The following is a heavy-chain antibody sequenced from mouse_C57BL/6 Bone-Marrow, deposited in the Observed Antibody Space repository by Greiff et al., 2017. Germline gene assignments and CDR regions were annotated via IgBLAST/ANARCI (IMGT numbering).Heavy chain of an antibody. CDR1: GYTFTSYT. V-gene: IGHV1-4*01. CDR2: INPSSGYT. J-gene: IGHJ4*01. D-gene: IGHD2-1*01. Sequence: QVQLQQSGAELARPGASVKMSCKASGYTFTSYTMHWVKQRPGQGLEWIGYINPSSGYTKYNQKFKDKATLTADKSSSTAYMQLSSLPSEDSAVYYCARDEDGNYPYYAMDYWGQGTSVTVSS. CDR3: ARDEDGNYPYYAMDY.